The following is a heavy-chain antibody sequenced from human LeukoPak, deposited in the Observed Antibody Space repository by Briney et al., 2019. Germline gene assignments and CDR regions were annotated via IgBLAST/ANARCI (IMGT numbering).Heavy chain of an antibody. CDR3: ARIGAGSSRDY. CDR2: ISDDGSIK. CDR1: GFTFNIFD. D-gene: IGHD6-13*01. V-gene: IGHV3-30*03. J-gene: IGHJ4*02. Sequence: PGGSLRLSCAASGFTFNIFDMHWVRQAPGKGLEWVAVISDDGSIKYYADSVKGRFTISRDNAKNSLYLQMNSLRAEDTAVYYCARIGAGSSRDYWGQGTLVTVSS.